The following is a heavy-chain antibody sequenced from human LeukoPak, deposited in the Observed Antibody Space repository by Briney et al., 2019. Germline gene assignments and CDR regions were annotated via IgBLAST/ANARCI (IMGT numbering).Heavy chain of an antibody. J-gene: IGHJ5*02. CDR2: IIPFFGTA. D-gene: IGHD3-10*01. V-gene: IGHV1-69*05. CDR3: ASAYMVRGVIPLGWFDP. Sequence: PSVKVSCKASGGTFSSYAISWVRQAPGQGLEWMGGIIPFFGTANYAQKFQGRVTITTDESTSTDYMEMSSLISEDTAVYFCASAYMVRGVIPLGWFDPWGQGTLVTVSS. CDR1: GGTFSSYA.